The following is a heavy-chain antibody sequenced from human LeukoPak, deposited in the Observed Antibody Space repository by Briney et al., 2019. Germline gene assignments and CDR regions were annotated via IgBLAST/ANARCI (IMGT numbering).Heavy chain of an antibody. CDR2: ISSSSSYI. CDR1: GFTFSNYV. J-gene: IGHJ3*02. CDR3: ARVGALGYCSGGSCYPYDAFDI. V-gene: IGHV3-21*01. D-gene: IGHD2-15*01. Sequence: GGSLRLSCAASGFTFSNYVMNWVRQAPGKGLEWVSSISSSSSYIYYADSVKGRFTISRDNAKNSLYLQMNSLRAEDTAVYYCARVGALGYCSGGSCYPYDAFDIWGQGTMVTVSS.